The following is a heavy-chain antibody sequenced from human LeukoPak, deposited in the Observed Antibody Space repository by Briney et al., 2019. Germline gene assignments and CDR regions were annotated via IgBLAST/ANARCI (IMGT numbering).Heavy chain of an antibody. J-gene: IGHJ3*02. D-gene: IGHD2-15*01. CDR1: GGSISSAGYY. V-gene: IGHV4-39*07. CDR2: IYYSGST. CDR3: AGDIGYCSGGSCYFRDAFDI. Sequence: SETLSLTCTVSGGSISSAGYYWGWVRQPPGRGLEWIGTIYYSGSTYYNPSLKSRVTISVDTSKNQFSLKLSSVTAADTAVYYCAGDIGYCSGGSCYFRDAFDIWGQGTMVTVSS.